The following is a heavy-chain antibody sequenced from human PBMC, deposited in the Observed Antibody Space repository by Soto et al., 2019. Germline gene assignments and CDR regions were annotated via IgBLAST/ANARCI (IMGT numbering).Heavy chain of an antibody. D-gene: IGHD3-22*01. CDR3: ERHYYYDSSGFDY. V-gene: IGHV4-39*01. Sequence: SETLSLTCTVSGGSISSSSYYWGWIRQPPGKGLEWIGSIYYSGSTYYNPSLKSRVTISVDTSKNQFSLKLSSVTAADTAVYYCERHYYYDSSGFDYWGQGTLVTVSS. J-gene: IGHJ4*02. CDR1: GGSISSSSYY. CDR2: IYYSGST.